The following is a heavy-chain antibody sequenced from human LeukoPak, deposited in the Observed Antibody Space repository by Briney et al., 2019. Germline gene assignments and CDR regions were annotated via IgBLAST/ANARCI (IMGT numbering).Heavy chain of an antibody. D-gene: IGHD3-9*01. CDR2: IYYSGST. J-gene: IGHJ6*03. Sequence: SETLSLTCTVSGGSISSSSYYWGWIRQPPGKGLEWIGSIYYSGSTYYNPSLKSRVTISVDTSKNQFSLKLSSVTAADTAVYYCARTRGVLRYFDYCMDVWGKGTTVTVSS. V-gene: IGHV4-39*07. CDR1: GGSISSSSYY. CDR3: ARTRGVLRYFDYCMDV.